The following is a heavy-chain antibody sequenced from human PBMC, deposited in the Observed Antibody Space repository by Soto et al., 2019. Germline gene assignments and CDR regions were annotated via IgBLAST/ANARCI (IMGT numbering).Heavy chain of an antibody. V-gene: IGHV1-69*01. Sequence: QVQLVQSGAEVKKPGSSVKVSCKASGGTFSSYAISWVRQAPGQGLEWMGGIIPIFGTANYAQKFQGRVTNTGDESTSAAYMELSSLRSENTAVYYCAGGYYYDSSGYYSNAYYFDYWGQGTLVTVSS. CDR2: IIPIFGTA. J-gene: IGHJ4*02. D-gene: IGHD3-22*01. CDR1: GGTFSSYA. CDR3: AGGYYYDSSGYYSNAYYFDY.